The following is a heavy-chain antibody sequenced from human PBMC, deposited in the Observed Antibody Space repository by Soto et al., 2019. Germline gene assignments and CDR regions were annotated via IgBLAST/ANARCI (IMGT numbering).Heavy chain of an antibody. CDR1: GFTFSDYW. Sequence: GGSLRLSCAASGFTFSDYWMSWVRQAPGKGPEWVANIKFDGSVKQYVDSVRGRFTISRDNSRNSLFLQMNSPRAGDTAVYYCVKDGGYCSSTTCYSPRNHYFDSWGQGTLVTVSS. V-gene: IGHV3-7*03. D-gene: IGHD2-2*01. J-gene: IGHJ4*02. CDR3: VKDGGYCSSTTCYSPRNHYFDS. CDR2: IKFDGSVK.